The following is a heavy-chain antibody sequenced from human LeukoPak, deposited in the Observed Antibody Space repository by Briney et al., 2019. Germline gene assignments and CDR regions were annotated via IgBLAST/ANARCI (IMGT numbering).Heavy chain of an antibody. V-gene: IGHV4-59*01. D-gene: IGHD2-15*01. CDR1: VRSISSYY. CDR3: ARGPLVVAATPGFGH. J-gene: IGHJ4*02. CDR2: LYYSGST. Sequence: SETLSLTCTVSVRSISSYYWSWIRQPPGKGLEWMGYLYYSGSTNYNPSLKSRVTISVDTSKNQFSLKLSSVTAADTAVYYCARGPLVVAATPGFGHWGQGTLVTVSS.